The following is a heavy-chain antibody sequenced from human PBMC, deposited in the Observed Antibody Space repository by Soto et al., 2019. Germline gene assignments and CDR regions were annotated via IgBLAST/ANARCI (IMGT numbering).Heavy chain of an antibody. V-gene: IGHV3-74*02. Sequence: EVQLVESGGGLVQPGGSLRLSCAASGFTFSNYWMYWVRQAPGKGLEWVSRINSDGSVSSHADSVRGRLTISRDNVKNTLYLHMDSLRAEHTAVYFCARGDCVGCTWYLLAGTFSYYMAVGGKGTTCTVFS. D-gene: IGHD2-15*01. CDR1: GFTFSNYW. J-gene: IGHJ6*03. CDR3: ARGDCVGCTWYLLAGTFSYYMAV. CDR2: INSDGSVS.